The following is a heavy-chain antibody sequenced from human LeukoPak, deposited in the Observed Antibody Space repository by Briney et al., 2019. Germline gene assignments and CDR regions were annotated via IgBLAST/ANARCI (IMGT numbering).Heavy chain of an antibody. CDR3: ARGPSAYPKCFDY. CDR1: GFTFSSFV. V-gene: IGHV3-33*01. Sequence: PGRALRLSCAASGFTFSSFVMHWVRQAPGKGLEWVAVICYDGSKKYYADSVKGRFTISRDNTKNTLYLRMNSLRAEATAVYYCARGPSAYPKCFDYWGQGTLVTVSS. CDR2: ICYDGSKK. D-gene: IGHD5-12*01. J-gene: IGHJ4*02.